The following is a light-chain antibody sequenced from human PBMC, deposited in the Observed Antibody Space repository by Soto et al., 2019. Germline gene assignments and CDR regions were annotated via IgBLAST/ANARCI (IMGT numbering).Light chain of an antibody. CDR1: SSDVGGYDY. CDR2: DVS. V-gene: IGLV2-8*01. CDR3: SSIAVDIHV. Sequence: QSALTQPPSASGSPGQSVTVSCTGTSSDVGGYDYVSWYQQHPGKAPKLMIYDVSKRPSGVPDRFSGSKSGSTASLTVSGLQAEDEADYYCSSIAVDIHVFGTGTKLTVL. J-gene: IGLJ1*01.